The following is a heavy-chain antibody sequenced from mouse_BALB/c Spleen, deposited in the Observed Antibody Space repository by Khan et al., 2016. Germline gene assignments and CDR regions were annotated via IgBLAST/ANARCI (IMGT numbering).Heavy chain of an antibody. CDR1: GDSITSGN. CDR2: ISPSGGT. V-gene: IGHV3-8*02. Sequence: EVQLQESGPSLVKPSQTLSLTCSVTGDSITSGNWNWIRIFPGNKVEYIGYISPSGGTYYNPSLKSRISITRDTSKNQYYLQLSSVTSEDTATYYCSRLGWSFGMDYWGQGISVTVSS. CDR3: SRLGWSFGMDY. D-gene: IGHD2-3*01. J-gene: IGHJ4*01.